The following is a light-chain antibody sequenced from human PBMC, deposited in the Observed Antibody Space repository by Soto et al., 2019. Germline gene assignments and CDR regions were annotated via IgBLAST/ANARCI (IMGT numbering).Light chain of an antibody. V-gene: IGLV2-14*01. J-gene: IGLJ3*02. Sequence: QSALIQPASVSGSPGQSITISCTGTSSDVGGYHFVSWYQQHPGKAPKLMIYDVSNRPSGVSNRFSGSKSGNTASLTISGLQAEDEADYYCSSYTTSNTLVFGGGTKLTVL. CDR1: SSDVGGYHF. CDR2: DVS. CDR3: SSYTTSNTLV.